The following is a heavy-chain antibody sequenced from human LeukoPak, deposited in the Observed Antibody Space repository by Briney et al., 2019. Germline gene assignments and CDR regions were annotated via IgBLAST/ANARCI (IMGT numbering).Heavy chain of an antibody. Sequence: GASVKVSCKTSGYTFTNSGISWVRQAPGQGLEWMGWISTYNGNTNYAQKIQGRVTMATDTSTSTAYMELRSLRSDDTAMYYCARVATIFGVVRGRFHPWGQGTLVIVSS. D-gene: IGHD3-3*01. V-gene: IGHV1-18*01. CDR1: GYTFTNSG. CDR2: ISTYNGNT. J-gene: IGHJ5*02. CDR3: ARVATIFGVVRGRFHP.